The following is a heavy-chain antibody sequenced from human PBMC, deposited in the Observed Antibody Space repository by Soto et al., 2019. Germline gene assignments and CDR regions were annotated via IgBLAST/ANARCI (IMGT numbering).Heavy chain of an antibody. D-gene: IGHD3-10*01. J-gene: IGHJ4*02. V-gene: IGHV3-48*01. Sequence: GGSLRLSCAASGFTFSSYSMNWVRQAPGKGLEWVSYISTSRSTIYYADSVKGRFTISRDNAKNSLNLQMNSLRAEDTAVYYCARDRDYYGSGSSALDYWGQGTLVTVSS. CDR3: ARDRDYYGSGSSALDY. CDR2: ISTSRSTI. CDR1: GFTFSSYS.